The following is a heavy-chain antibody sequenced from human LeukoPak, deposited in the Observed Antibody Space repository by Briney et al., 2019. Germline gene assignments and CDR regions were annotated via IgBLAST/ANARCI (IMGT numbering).Heavy chain of an antibody. J-gene: IGHJ3*02. V-gene: IGHV1-69*04. CDR3: ARKPEEGIAAAAHAFDI. Sequence: GASVKVSCKASGGTFSSYAIGWVRQAPGQGLEWMGRIIPILGIANYAQKFQGRVTITADKSTSTAYMELSSLRSEDTAVYYCARKPEEGIAAAAHAFDIWGRGTMVTVSS. CDR2: IIPILGIA. CDR1: GGTFSSYA. D-gene: IGHD6-13*01.